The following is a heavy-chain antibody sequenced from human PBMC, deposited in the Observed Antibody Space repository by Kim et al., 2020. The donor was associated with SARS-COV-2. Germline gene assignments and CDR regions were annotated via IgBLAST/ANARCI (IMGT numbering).Heavy chain of an antibody. D-gene: IGHD3-9*01. CDR1: GYSFTSYW. CDR3: ARVPGRYDILTGQSYYFDY. J-gene: IGHJ4*02. V-gene: IGHV5-51*01. Sequence: GESLKISCKGSGYSFTSYWIGWVRQMPGKGLEWMGIIYPGYSDTRYSPSFQGQVTISADKSISTAYLQWSSLKASDTAMYYCARVPGRYDILTGQSYYFDYWGQGTLVTVSS. CDR2: IYPGYSDT.